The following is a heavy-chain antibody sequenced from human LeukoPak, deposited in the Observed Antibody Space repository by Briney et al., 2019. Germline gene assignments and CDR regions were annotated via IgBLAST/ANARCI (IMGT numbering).Heavy chain of an antibody. CDR3: ARGKSYDSSGFYYVLDY. Sequence: GGSLRLSCAASGFTFSDYYMSWIRQAPGKGLEWVSYISSSSSYTNYADSVKGRFTISRDNAKNSLYLQMNSLRAEDTAVYYCARGKSYDSSGFYYVLDYWGQGTLVTVSS. CDR1: GFTFSDYY. CDR2: ISSSSSYT. J-gene: IGHJ4*02. D-gene: IGHD3-22*01. V-gene: IGHV3-11*06.